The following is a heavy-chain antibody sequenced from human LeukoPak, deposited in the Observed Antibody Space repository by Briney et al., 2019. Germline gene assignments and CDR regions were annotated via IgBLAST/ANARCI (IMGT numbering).Heavy chain of an antibody. J-gene: IGHJ5*02. CDR3: ARASIAAADTVWFDP. D-gene: IGHD6-13*01. V-gene: IGHV4-4*07. CDR1: GGSISSYY. CDR2: IYTSGST. Sequence: PSETLSLTCTVSGGSISSYYWSWIRQPAGKGLEWIGRIYTSGSTNYNPSLKSRVTISVDKSKNQFSLKLRSVTAADTAVYYCARASIAAADTVWFDPWGQGTLVTVSS.